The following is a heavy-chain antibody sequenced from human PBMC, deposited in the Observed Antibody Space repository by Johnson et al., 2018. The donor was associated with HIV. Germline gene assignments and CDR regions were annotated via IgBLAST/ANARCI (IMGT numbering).Heavy chain of an antibody. CDR2: IGGSGTNT. V-gene: IGHV3-23*04. J-gene: IGHJ3*02. CDR1: GFTVSGNY. CDR3: AKERRAPRAFDI. Sequence: VQLVESGGGLVQPGGSLRLSCAASGFTVSGNYMSWVRQAPGKGLEWVSSIGGSGTNTYYADSVKGRFTISRDNSKNTLYLQMHSLRAEDTAIYYCAKERRAPRAFDIWGQGTMVTVSS.